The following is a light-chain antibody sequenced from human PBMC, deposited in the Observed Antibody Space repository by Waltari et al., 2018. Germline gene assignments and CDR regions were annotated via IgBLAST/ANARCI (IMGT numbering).Light chain of an antibody. CDR1: QRMSWW. CDR3: QHYYSDSRA. CDR2: KVS. J-gene: IGKJ1*01. Sequence: DIKMTQSPCTLSASVGERDTLTFRASQRMSWWLAWCQQKPGKAPKLLIYKVSSLASHAPSTFSGSGFGTDFTLTISSLQPDDFATYYCQHYYSDSRAFGQGTKVEVK. V-gene: IGKV1-5*03.